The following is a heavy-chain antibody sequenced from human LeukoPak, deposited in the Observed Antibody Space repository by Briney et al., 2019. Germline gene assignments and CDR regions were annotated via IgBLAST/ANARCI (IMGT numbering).Heavy chain of an antibody. CDR3: ARVEMATIYFDY. CDR2: IYYSGST. D-gene: IGHD5-24*01. V-gene: IGHV4-39*07. CDR1: GGSISSSSYY. Sequence: SETLSLTCTVSGGSISSSSYYWGWIRQPPGKGLEWIGSIYYSGSTYYNPSLKSRVTMSVDTSKNQFSLKLSSVTAADTAVYYCARVEMATIYFDYWGQGTLVTVSS. J-gene: IGHJ4*02.